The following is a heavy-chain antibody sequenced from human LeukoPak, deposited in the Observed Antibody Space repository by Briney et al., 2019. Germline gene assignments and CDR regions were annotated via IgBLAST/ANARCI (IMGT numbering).Heavy chain of an antibody. V-gene: IGHV3-23*01. Sequence: GGSLRLSCAASGFTFSSYAMSWVRQAPGKGLEWVSAISGSGGSTYYADSVKGRFTISRDHSKNTLYLQMNSLRAEDTAVYYCATGAYCGGDCWYYYGMDVWGQGTTVTVSS. CDR1: GFTFSSYA. D-gene: IGHD2-21*02. CDR2: ISGSGGST. J-gene: IGHJ6*02. CDR3: ATGAYCGGDCWYYYGMDV.